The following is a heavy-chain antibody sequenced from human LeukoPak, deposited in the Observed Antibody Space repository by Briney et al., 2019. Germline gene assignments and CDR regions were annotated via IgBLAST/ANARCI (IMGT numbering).Heavy chain of an antibody. D-gene: IGHD6-6*01. CDR2: ISGSGHNT. J-gene: IGHJ6*02. Sequence: PGGSLRLSGAASGFTFSSYAMSWVRQAPGKGLEWVSAISGSGHNTYYADSVKGRFTISRDNSKDTLFLQMNSLRAEDTAVYYCAKFRGSSSNYYGMDVWGQGTTVTVSS. V-gene: IGHV3-23*01. CDR1: GFTFSSYA. CDR3: AKFRGSSSNYYGMDV.